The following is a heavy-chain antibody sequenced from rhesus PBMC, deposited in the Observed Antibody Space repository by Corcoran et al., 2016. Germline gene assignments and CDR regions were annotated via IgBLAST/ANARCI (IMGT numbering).Heavy chain of an antibody. CDR2: IFGSHSGP. V-gene: IGHV4-169*02. J-gene: IGHJ2*01. D-gene: IGHD6-25*01. Sequence: QLQLQESGPGLVKPSETLSVTCAVSGGSISSNYWSWIRQPPGKGLEWIGRIFGSHSGPNYNPSLTSRVTLSVDTSKNQFSLKLSSVTAADTAVYYCARDSGSWQYWYFDLWGPGTPITISS. CDR1: GGSISSNY. CDR3: ARDSGSWQYWYFDL.